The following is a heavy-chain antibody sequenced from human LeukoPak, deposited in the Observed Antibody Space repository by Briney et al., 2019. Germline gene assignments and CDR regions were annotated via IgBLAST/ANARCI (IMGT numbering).Heavy chain of an antibody. V-gene: IGHV1-18*01. CDR2: ISAYNGNT. D-gene: IGHD3-22*01. Sequence: GASVTVSCKASGYPFASYGVSWVRQAPGQGLEWMGWISAYNGNTNYVQKFQGRVTMTTDTSTSTAYMELRSLRSDDTAVYYCAGEGYSDSRVFYDAFDFWGQGKMVTVFS. CDR3: AGEGYSDSRVFYDAFDF. CDR1: GYPFASYG. J-gene: IGHJ3*01.